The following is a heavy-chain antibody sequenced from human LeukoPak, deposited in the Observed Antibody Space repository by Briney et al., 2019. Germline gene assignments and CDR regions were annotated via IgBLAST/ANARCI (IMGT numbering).Heavy chain of an antibody. J-gene: IGHJ5*02. Sequence: GESLKISCKGSGYSFTSYWIGWVRQMPGKGLEWMGIIYPGDSDTRYSPSFQGQVTISADKSISTAYLQWSSLKASDTAMYYCARTRLPPDRLAYPHWFDPWGQGTLVTVSS. D-gene: IGHD3-16*01. CDR1: GYSFTSYW. V-gene: IGHV5-51*01. CDR2: IYPGDSDT. CDR3: ARTRLPPDRLAYPHWFDP.